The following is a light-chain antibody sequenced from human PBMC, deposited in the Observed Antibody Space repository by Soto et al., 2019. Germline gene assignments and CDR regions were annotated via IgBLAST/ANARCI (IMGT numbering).Light chain of an antibody. CDR1: QRISSY. V-gene: IGKV3-11*01. J-gene: IGKJ5*01. Sequence: IGLEQSPAALSLNPGERATLSCRASQRISSYLAWYQQKPGQAPRLFIYDASNRATGIPARFSGSGSGTDFTLTIGSLEPEDFAVYYCQQRSEWLITFGQGTRLEIK. CDR2: DAS. CDR3: QQRSEWLIT.